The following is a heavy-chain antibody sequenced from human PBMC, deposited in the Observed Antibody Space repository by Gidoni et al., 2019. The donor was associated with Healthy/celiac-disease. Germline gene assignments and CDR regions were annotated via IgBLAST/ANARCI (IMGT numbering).Heavy chain of an antibody. V-gene: IGHV3-21*01. J-gene: IGHJ5*02. D-gene: IGHD3-10*01. CDR3: ARDAITMVRGVQYNWFDP. CDR1: GFTFSSYS. Sequence: EVQLVESGGGLVKPGGSLRLSCAASGFTFSSYSMNWVRQAPGKGLEWVSSISSSSSYIYYADSVKGRFTISRDNAKNSLYLQMNSLRAEDTAVYYCARDAITMVRGVQYNWFDPWGQGTLVTVSS. CDR2: ISSSSSYI.